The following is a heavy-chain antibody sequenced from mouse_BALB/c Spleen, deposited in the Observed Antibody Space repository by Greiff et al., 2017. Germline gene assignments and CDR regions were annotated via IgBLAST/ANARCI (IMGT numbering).Heavy chain of an antibody. CDR3: SVNYYGSSYYAMDF. J-gene: IGHJ4*01. CDR2: IDPENGDT. Sequence: EVQLQQSGAELVRSGASVKLSCTASGFNIKDYYMHWVKQRPEQGLEWIGWIDPENGDTEYDPKFQGKATMTADTSSNTAYLQHSSLTSEDTAVYYCSVNYYGSSYYAMDFWGEGTSVTVSS. D-gene: IGHD1-1*01. V-gene: IGHV14-4*02. CDR1: GFNIKDYY.